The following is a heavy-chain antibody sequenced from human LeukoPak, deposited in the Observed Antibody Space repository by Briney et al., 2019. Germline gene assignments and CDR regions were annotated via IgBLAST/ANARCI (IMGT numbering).Heavy chain of an antibody. CDR3: ARSVEMATIANY. D-gene: IGHD5-24*01. V-gene: IGHV1-2*02. Sequence: ASVKVSCKASGYTFTGYYMHWVRQAPGQGLEWMGWINPNSGGTNYAQKFQGRVTMTRDTSISPAYMELSRLRSDDTAVYYCARSVEMATIANYWGQGTLVTVSS. J-gene: IGHJ4*02. CDR1: GYTFTGYY. CDR2: INPNSGGT.